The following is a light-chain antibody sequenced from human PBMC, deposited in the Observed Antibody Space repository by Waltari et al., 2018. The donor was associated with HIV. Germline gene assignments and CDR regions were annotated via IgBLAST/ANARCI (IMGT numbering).Light chain of an antibody. CDR2: EVS. CDR3: CSYAHNDPWV. V-gene: IGLV2-23*02. CDR1: RTDVGGYNL. J-gene: IGLJ3*02. Sequence: QSALTQPASVSGSPGQSITISCTGTRTDVGGYNLVSWYQHHPGKAPKLIISEVSKRPSGVSNRFSGSKSGTTASLTISGLQAEDEADYHCCSYAHNDPWVFGGGTRLTV.